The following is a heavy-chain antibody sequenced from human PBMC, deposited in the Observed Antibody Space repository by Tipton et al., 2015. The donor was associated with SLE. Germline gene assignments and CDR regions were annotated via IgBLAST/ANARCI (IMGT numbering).Heavy chain of an antibody. V-gene: IGHV4-34*01. CDR1: GGSISSYY. D-gene: IGHD3-22*01. J-gene: IGHJ3*02. CDR3: ARPRSGYADDAFDI. CDR2: INHSGIT. Sequence: TLSLTCTVSGGSISSYYWSWIRQPPGKGLEWIGEINHSGITNYNPSLKSRVTTSVDTSKNQCSLKLSSVTAADTAVYYCARPRSGYADDAFDIWGQGTMVTVSS.